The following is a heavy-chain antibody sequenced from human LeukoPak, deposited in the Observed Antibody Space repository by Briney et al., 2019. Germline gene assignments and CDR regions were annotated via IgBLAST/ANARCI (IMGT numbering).Heavy chain of an antibody. Sequence: SETLSLTCTVSGGSLSTYYWGWIRQTPGQGLEWIGCIYYTGSANYNPSLRSRGTISVDTSKNQFSLKLTSVTAADTAVYYCARGSITVVPAFDIWGQGTMVTVSS. J-gene: IGHJ3*02. CDR1: GGSLSTYY. CDR3: ARGSITVVPAFDI. V-gene: IGHV4-59*12. D-gene: IGHD4-23*01. CDR2: IYYTGSA.